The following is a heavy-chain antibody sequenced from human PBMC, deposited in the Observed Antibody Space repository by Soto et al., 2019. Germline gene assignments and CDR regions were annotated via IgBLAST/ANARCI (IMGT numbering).Heavy chain of an antibody. CDR1: CYTFTVYG. D-gene: IGHD3-22*01. J-gene: IGHJ5*02. CDR3: ARDRGYYDSSGHNWFDP. Sequence: GASVKVSSKAACYTFTVYGIICVRQSPLQWLEWMGCISAYNGNTNYAQKLQGRVTMSTDTSTSTAYMELRSLRSDDTAVYYCARDRGYYDSSGHNWFDPWGQGTLVTVSS. V-gene: IGHV1-18*04. CDR2: ISAYNGNT.